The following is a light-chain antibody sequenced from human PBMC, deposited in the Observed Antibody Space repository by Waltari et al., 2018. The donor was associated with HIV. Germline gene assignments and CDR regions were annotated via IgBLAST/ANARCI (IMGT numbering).Light chain of an antibody. J-gene: IGLJ1*01. Sequence: QSALTQPASVSGSPGQSLTISCTGTSSAVGLYNSVSWYQQHPGKAPKLMIYEVTNRPSGVSDRFSGSKSGNTASLTISGLQAEDEADYYCTSYTTIFTYVFGTGTWVSVL. V-gene: IGLV2-14*01. CDR1: SSAVGLYNS. CDR2: EVT. CDR3: TSYTTIFTYV.